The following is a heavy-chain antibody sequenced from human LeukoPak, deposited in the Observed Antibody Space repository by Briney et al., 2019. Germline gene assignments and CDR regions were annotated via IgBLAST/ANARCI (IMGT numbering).Heavy chain of an antibody. Sequence: GGSLRLSCAASGFTFSDYCMSWIRQAPGKGLEWVSYISSSGSTIYYADSVKGRFTISRDNAKNSLYLQMNSLRAEDTAVYYCASHGASSYFDYWGQGTLVTVSS. CDR3: ASHGASSYFDY. J-gene: IGHJ4*02. CDR1: GFTFSDYC. D-gene: IGHD6-6*01. CDR2: ISSSGSTI. V-gene: IGHV3-11*01.